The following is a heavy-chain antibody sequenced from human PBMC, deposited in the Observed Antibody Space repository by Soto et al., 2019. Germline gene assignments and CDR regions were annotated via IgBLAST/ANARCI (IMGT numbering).Heavy chain of an antibody. V-gene: IGHV4-30-4*01. J-gene: IGHJ4*02. Sequence: SETLSLTCTVSGGSISSGDYYWSWIRQPRGKGLEWIGYIYYSGSTYYNPSLKSRVTISVDTSKNQFSLKLSSVTAADTAVYYCARVTMVRGVNIDYWGQGTLVTVSS. CDR1: GGSISSGDYY. CDR2: IYYSGST. D-gene: IGHD3-10*01. CDR3: ARVTMVRGVNIDY.